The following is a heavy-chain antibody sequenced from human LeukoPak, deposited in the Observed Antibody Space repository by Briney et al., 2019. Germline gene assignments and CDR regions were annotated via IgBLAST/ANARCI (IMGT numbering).Heavy chain of an antibody. Sequence: PGGSLRLSCAASGFSFSGYAMSWVLQAPGKGLEWVSAISGGGGSTYYADSVKGRFTISRDNSKNTLYLQMISLRAEDTAVYYCAKKTSGSLSYYYGMDVWGQGTTVTVSS. V-gene: IGHV3-23*01. J-gene: IGHJ6*02. CDR1: GFSFSGYA. CDR2: ISGGGGST. CDR3: AKKTSGSLSYYYGMDV. D-gene: IGHD3-10*01.